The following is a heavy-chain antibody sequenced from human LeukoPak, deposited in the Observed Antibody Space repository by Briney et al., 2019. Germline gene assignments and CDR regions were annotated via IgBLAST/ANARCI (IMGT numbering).Heavy chain of an antibody. Sequence: ASVKVSFKASGYTFTGYYMHWVRQAPGQGLEWMGWINPNSGGTNYAQKFQGRVTMTRDTSISTAYMELSRLRSDDTAVYYCARDLWGHGVAGTGYWRERTLLAVSS. CDR1: GYTFTGYY. J-gene: IGHJ4*02. D-gene: IGHD6-19*01. CDR3: ARDLWGHGVAGTGY. V-gene: IGHV1-2*02. CDR2: INPNSGGT.